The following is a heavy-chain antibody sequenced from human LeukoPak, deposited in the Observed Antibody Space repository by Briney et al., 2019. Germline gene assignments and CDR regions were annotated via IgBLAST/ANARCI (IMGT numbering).Heavy chain of an antibody. CDR3: ARDRWGSGSLDY. CDR1: GGSISSYY. Sequence: PSETLSLTCTVSGGSISSYYWSWIRQPPGKGLEWIGYIYYSGSTNYNPSLKGRVTISVDTSKNQFSLKLSSVTAADTAVYYCARDRWGSGSLDYWGQGTLVTVSS. J-gene: IGHJ4*02. D-gene: IGHD2-21*01. CDR2: IYYSGST. V-gene: IGHV4-59*01.